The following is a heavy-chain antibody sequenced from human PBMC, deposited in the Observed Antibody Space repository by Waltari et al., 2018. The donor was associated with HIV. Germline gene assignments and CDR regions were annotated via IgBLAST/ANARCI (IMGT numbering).Heavy chain of an antibody. V-gene: IGHV3-23*01. J-gene: IGHJ6*02. D-gene: IGHD5-12*01. CDR2: IRERGGRT. Sequence: EVQLLESGGGLVQPGGSLRLSCAASGFTFSSYAISWVRQAPGKGGEWVSGIRERGGRTDYADSGKGRFNISRDNSKNTLYLQMNSLIAEDTAVYYCAKDPMDIVATINYYGMDVWGQGTTVTVSS. CDR1: GFTFSSYA. CDR3: AKDPMDIVATINYYGMDV.